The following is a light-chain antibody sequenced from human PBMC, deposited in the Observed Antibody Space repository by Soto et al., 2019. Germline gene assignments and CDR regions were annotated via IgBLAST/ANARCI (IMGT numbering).Light chain of an antibody. V-gene: IGKV1-5*03. Sequence: DIPMTQSPPTLSASVGDRVTITCRASQSINSWLAWYQQKPGKAPQLLIYEASSLQSGVPSRFSGSGSGTEFTLTIISLQPDDFATYYCQQYNSYPWTFGQGTKVEIK. J-gene: IGKJ1*01. CDR3: QQYNSYPWT. CDR1: QSINSW. CDR2: EAS.